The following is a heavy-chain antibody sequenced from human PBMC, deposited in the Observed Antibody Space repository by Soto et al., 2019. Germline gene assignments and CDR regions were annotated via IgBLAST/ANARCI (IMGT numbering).Heavy chain of an antibody. CDR3: ASQSSSWYYYYGMDV. CDR2: IYYSGST. CDR1: GGSISSYY. V-gene: IGHV4-59*01. Sequence: SETLSLTCTVSGGSISSYYWSWIRQPPGKGLEWIGYIYYSGSTNYNPSLKSRVTISVDTSKNQFSLKLSSVTAADTAVYYCASQSSSWYYYYGMDVWGQGITVTVSS. D-gene: IGHD6-13*01. J-gene: IGHJ6*02.